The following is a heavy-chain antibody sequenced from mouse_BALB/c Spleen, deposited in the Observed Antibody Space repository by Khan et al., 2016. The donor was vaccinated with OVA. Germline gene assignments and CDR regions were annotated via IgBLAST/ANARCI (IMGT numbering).Heavy chain of an antibody. V-gene: IGHV1-7*01. J-gene: IGHJ2*01. CDR2: INPSSGYT. CDR1: GYTFTSYW. Sequence: QVQLKQSGAELAKPGASVKMSCKASGYTFTSYWMPWVKQRPGQGLEWIGYINPSSGYTEYNQNFKDKATLTADKSSSTAYMQLSSLTSEDSAVYYCARDRIDYWGQGTTLTVSS. CDR3: ARDRIDY.